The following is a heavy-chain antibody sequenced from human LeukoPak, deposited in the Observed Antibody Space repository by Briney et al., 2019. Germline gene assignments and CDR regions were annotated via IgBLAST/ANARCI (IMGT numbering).Heavy chain of an antibody. CDR3: VKASDRIAAAAQDF. CDR2: INSDGSST. CDR1: GFAFSSYW. V-gene: IGHV3-74*01. Sequence: PGGSLRLSCAASGFAFSSYWMHWARQAPGQGLEWVSRINSDGSSTSYADSVKGPFTISRDNAQNTLYLQMNSLRTEDTAVYYCVKASDRIAAAAQDFWGQGTLVTVSS. D-gene: IGHD6-13*01. J-gene: IGHJ4*02.